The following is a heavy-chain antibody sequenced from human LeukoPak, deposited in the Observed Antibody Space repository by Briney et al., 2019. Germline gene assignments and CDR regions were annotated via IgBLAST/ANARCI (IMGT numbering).Heavy chain of an antibody. Sequence: PGGSLRLSCSASGXTFSSYAMHWVRQAPGKGQEYVSAISSNGGSTYYADSVKGRFTISRDNSKNTLYLQMSSLRAEDTAVYYCVKEVGLSHSSSSWGYFDYWGQGILVTVSS. CDR2: ISSNGGST. CDR1: GXTFSSYA. V-gene: IGHV3-64D*06. J-gene: IGHJ4*02. CDR3: VKEVGLSHSSSSWGYFDY. D-gene: IGHD6-13*01.